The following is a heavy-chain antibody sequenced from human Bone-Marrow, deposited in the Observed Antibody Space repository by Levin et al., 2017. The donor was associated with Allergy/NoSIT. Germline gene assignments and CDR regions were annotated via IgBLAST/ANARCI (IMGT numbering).Heavy chain of an antibody. CDR3: AKAEFWSGYRSYYYYGMDV. CDR1: GFTFSSYA. CDR2: ISGSGGST. D-gene: IGHD3-3*01. J-gene: IGHJ6*02. Sequence: GGSLRLSCAASGFTFSSYAMSWVRQAPGKGLEWVSAISGSGGSTYYADSVKGRFTISRDNSKNTLYLQMNSLRAEDTAVYYCAKAEFWSGYRSYYYYGMDVWGQGTTVTVSS. V-gene: IGHV3-23*01.